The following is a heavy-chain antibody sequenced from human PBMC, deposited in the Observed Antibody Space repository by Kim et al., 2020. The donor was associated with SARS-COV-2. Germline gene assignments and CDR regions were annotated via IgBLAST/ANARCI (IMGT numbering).Heavy chain of an antibody. D-gene: IGHD3-9*01. V-gene: IGHV3-7*03. Sequence: GGSLRLSCAASGFTFSSYWMSWVRQAPGKGLEWVANIKQDGSEKYYVDSVKGRFTISRDNAKNSLYLQMNSLRAEDTAVYYCARDQYYDKGPASGAFDIWGQGTMVTVSS. CDR1: GFTFSSYW. CDR3: ARDQYYDKGPASGAFDI. J-gene: IGHJ3*02. CDR2: IKQDGSEK.